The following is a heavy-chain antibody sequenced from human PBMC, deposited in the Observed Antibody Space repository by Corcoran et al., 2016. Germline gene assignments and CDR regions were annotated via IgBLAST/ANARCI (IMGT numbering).Heavy chain of an antibody. D-gene: IGHD1-26*01. Sequence: EVQLVQSGAEVKKPGESLKVSCKGSGYSFTSYWIGWVRQMPGKGLEWMGIIYPGDSDTRYSPSFQGQVTISADKSISTAYLQWSSLKASDTAMYYCARARAGQVGATGYFDYWGQGTLVTVSS. CDR1: GYSFTSYW. J-gene: IGHJ4*02. CDR2: IYPGDSDT. CDR3: ARARAGQVGATGYFDY. V-gene: IGHV5-51*01.